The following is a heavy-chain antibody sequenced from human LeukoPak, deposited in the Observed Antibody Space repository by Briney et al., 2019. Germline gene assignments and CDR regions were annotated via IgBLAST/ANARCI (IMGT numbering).Heavy chain of an antibody. J-gene: IGHJ4*02. CDR1: GFAFSDYY. Sequence: GGSLRLSCAASGFAFSDYYMNWLRQAPGKGPEWVSYISSNGSTKYYADSVKGRFTISRDNPKNSLYLQMNSLRVEDTAVYYCARDDHGYDYWGQGTLVTVSS. V-gene: IGHV3-11*04. CDR2: ISSNGSTK. CDR3: ARDDHGYDY. D-gene: IGHD5-24*01.